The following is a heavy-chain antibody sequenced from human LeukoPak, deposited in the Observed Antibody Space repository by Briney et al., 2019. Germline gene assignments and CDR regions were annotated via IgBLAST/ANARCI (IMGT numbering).Heavy chain of an antibody. CDR1: GGSISYYY. V-gene: IGHV4-59*08. CDR2: IYYTGSS. D-gene: IGHD4-17*01. CDR3: ARHPNTVTIPDY. Sequence: PSETLSLTCTVSGGSISYYYWSWIRQPPGKGLEWIGFIYYTGSSNYNPSLKSRVTISVDTSKNQFSLKLSSVTAADTALYYRARHPNTVTIPDYWGQGTLVTVSS. J-gene: IGHJ4*02.